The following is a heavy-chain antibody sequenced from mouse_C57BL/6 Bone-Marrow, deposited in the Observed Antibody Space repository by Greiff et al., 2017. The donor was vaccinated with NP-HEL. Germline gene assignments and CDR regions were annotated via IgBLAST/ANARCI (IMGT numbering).Heavy chain of an antibody. CDR3: ARDADCYWFAY. CDR1: GYSITSCYY. J-gene: IGHJ3*01. CDR2: ISYDGSN. Sequence: EVKLMESGPGLVKPSQSLSLTCSVTGYSITSCYYWNWIRQCPGNKLEWMGYISYDGSNNYNPSLKNRISITRDTSKNQFFLKLNSVTTEDTATYYCARDADCYWFAYWGQGTLVTVSA. V-gene: IGHV3-6*01.